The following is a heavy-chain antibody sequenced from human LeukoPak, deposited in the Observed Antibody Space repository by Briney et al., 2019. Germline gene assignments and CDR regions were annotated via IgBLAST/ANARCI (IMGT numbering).Heavy chain of an antibody. CDR1: GGSVGSGSFY. V-gene: IGHV4-61*01. CDR3: AAMAVNWFDP. D-gene: IGHD5-18*01. Sequence: SETLSLTCTVSGGSVGSGSFYWSWIRQSPGKGLEWIGYILYSDITNYNPSLKSRVTMSVDTSKNQFSLRLTSVTAADTAVYYCAAMAVNWFDPWGQGTLVIVSS. J-gene: IGHJ5*02. CDR2: ILYSDIT.